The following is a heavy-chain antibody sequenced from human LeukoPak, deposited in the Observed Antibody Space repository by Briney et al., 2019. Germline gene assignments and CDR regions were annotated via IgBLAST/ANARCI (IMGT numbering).Heavy chain of an antibody. V-gene: IGHV3-30*18. CDR2: ISYDGSNK. Sequence: GGSLRLSCAASGFTFSSYGMHWVRQAPGKGLEWVAVISYDGSNKYYADSVKGRFTISRDNYKNTLYLQMNSLRAEDTAVYYCAKDKYEATTYFDYWGQGTLVTVSS. D-gene: IGHD5-12*01. J-gene: IGHJ4*02. CDR3: AKDKYEATTYFDY. CDR1: GFTFSSYG.